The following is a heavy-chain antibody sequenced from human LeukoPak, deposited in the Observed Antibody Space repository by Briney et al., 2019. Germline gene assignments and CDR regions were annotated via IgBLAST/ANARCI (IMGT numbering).Heavy chain of an antibody. J-gene: IGHJ6*02. D-gene: IGHD6-19*01. Sequence: PGGSLRLSCAASGFTFSSYAMHWVRQAPGKGLEWVAVISYDGSNKYYADSVKGRFTISRDNSKNMLYLQMNSLRAEDTAVYYCASLSGWYYYYGMDVWGQGTTATVSS. CDR3: ASLSGWYYYYGMDV. V-gene: IGHV3-30-3*01. CDR2: ISYDGSNK. CDR1: GFTFSSYA.